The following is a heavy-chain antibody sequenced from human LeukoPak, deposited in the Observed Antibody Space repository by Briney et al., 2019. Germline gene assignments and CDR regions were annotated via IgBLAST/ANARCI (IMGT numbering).Heavy chain of an antibody. J-gene: IGHJ4*02. CDR3: TVAYCGSDCYSGY. CDR1: GFTFSGSA. D-gene: IGHD2-21*02. V-gene: IGHV3-73*01. Sequence: GGSLRLSCAASGFTFSGSAIHGVRQASGKGLEWVGRIRSKVYSYATAYAASVKGRFTISRDDSKNTAYLQMNSLKIEDTAVYYCTVAYCGSDCYSGYWGQGTLVTVSS. CDR2: IRSKVYSYAT.